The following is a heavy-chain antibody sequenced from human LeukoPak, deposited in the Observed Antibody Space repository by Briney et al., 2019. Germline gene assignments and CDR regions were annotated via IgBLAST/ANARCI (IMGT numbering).Heavy chain of an antibody. CDR2: VTGAGDGT. D-gene: IGHD6-13*01. CDR1: GFTFSSYS. CDR3: AKDGGIAAVGFNFHMDV. J-gene: IGHJ6*03. V-gene: IGHV3-23*01. Sequence: GGPLRLSCAASGFTFSSYSMNWVRQAPGKGLEWVSTVTGAGDGTHYADSVRGRFTISRDNSKNTMFLQMNSLRAEDTAVYYCAKDGGIAAVGFNFHMDVWGKGTTVTVSS.